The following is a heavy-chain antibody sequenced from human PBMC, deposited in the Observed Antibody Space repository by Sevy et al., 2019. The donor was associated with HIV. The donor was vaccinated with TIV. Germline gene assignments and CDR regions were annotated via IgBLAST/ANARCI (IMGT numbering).Heavy chain of an antibody. CDR3: ARAIGTQVAGLYYFDY. V-gene: IGHV4-38-2*01. Sequence: SETLSLTCAVSGYSISSDYYWGWIRQPPGKGLEWIGSIYHSGYSYYNPSLKSRVTISVDTSKNQLSLRLSSVTAADTAVYYCARAIGTQVAGLYYFDYWGQGTLVTVSS. CDR2: IYHSGYS. CDR1: GYSISSDYY. D-gene: IGHD6-19*01. J-gene: IGHJ4*02.